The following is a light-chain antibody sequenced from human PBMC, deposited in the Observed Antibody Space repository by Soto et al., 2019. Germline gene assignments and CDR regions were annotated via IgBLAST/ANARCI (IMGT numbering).Light chain of an antibody. J-gene: IGKJ4*01. CDR2: DAS. CDR3: QQYGDWPGA. V-gene: IGKV3D-15*01. Sequence: EIVLKQSPPTLSVSPGERATLSCRASQSVGSKLAWYQQRPGQAPRLLIYDASNRATGIPARFSGSGSGTEFSLTISSLQSEDFAVYSCQQYGDWPGAFGGGAKVGIK. CDR1: QSVGSK.